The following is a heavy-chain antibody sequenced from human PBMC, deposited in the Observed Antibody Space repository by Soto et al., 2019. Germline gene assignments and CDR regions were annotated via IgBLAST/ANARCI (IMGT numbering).Heavy chain of an antibody. V-gene: IGHV4-59*01. D-gene: IGHD1-1*01. CDR3: ARDRNWKGYYGMDV. CDR2: IYYSGST. J-gene: IGHJ6*02. Sequence: SETLSLTCTVSGGSISSYYWSWIRQPPGKGLEWIGYIYYSGSTNYNPSLQSRVTISVDTSKNQFSLRLSSVTAADTAVYYCARDRNWKGYYGMDVWGQGTTVTVSS. CDR1: GGSISSYY.